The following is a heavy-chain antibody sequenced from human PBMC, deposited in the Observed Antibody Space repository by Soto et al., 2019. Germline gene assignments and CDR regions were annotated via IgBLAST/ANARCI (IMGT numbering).Heavy chain of an antibody. V-gene: IGHV4-39*07. Sequence: TSETLSLTCTVSGGSISSSSYYWGWIRQPPGKGLEWIGYIYYSGSTYYNPSLKSRVTISVDTSKNQFSLKLSSVTAADTAVYYCARAVRYTYYYYYMDVWGQGTLVTVSS. CDR2: IYYSGST. CDR3: ARAVRYTYYYYYMDV. CDR1: GGSISSSSYY. J-gene: IGHJ6*03. D-gene: IGHD3-16*02.